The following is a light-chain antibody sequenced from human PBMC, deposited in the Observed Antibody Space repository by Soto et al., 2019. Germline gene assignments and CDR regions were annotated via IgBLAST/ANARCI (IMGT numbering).Light chain of an antibody. CDR1: SSDVGSYNY. V-gene: IGLV2-14*01. CDR2: EVR. CDR3: SSYTSRSTLDYV. J-gene: IGLJ1*01. Sequence: QSVLTQPASVSGSPGQSITISCTGTSSDVGSYNYVSWYQQHPGKAPKLMIYEVRNRPSGVSDRFSGSKSGKTASLTIFGLQAEDEADYYCSSYTSRSTLDYVFGSGTKLTVL.